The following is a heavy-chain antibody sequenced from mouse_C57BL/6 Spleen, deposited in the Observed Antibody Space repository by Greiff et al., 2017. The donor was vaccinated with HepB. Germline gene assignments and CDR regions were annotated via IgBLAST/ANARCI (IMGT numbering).Heavy chain of an antibody. J-gene: IGHJ3*01. CDR1: GYSITSGYY. Sequence: EVKLQESGPGLVKPSQSLSLTCSVTGYSITSGYYWNWIRQFPGNKLEWMGYISYDGSNNYNPSLKNRISITRDTSKNQFFLKLNSVTTEDTATYYCASLAYWGQGTLVTVSA. CDR2: ISYDGSN. CDR3: ASLAY. V-gene: IGHV3-6*01.